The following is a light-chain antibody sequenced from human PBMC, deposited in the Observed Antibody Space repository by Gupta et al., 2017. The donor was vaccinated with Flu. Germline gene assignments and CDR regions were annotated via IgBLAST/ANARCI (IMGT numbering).Light chain of an antibody. CDR2: GAS. V-gene: IGKV3-20*01. CDR3: QQDGSSPLT. J-gene: IGKJ4*01. Sequence: EIVLTPSPGTLSLSPGERATLSCRASQSVRSSYLAWYQQKPGQAPRLLIYGASSRATGIPDRFSGSGSGTDFTLTISRLEPEDFAVYYCQQDGSSPLTFGGGTKVEIK. CDR1: QSVRSSY.